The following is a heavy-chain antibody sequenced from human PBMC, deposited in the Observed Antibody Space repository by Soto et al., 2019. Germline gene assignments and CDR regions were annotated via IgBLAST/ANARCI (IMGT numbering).Heavy chain of an antibody. CDR3: ARHGRYYDFWSGYVPSDAFDI. CDR2: IYPGDSDT. J-gene: IGHJ3*02. D-gene: IGHD3-3*01. CDR1: GYSFTSYW. V-gene: IGHV5-51*01. Sequence: GESLKISCKGSGYSFTSYWIGWVRQMPGKGLEWMGIIYPGDSDTRYSPSFQGQVTTSADKSISTAYLQWSSLKASDTAMYYCARHGRYYDFWSGYVPSDAFDIWGQGTMVTVSS.